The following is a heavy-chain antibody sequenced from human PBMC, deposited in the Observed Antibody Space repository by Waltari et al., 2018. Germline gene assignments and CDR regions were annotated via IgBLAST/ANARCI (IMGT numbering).Heavy chain of an antibody. CDR1: GFTFSSYG. V-gene: IGHV3-30*18. Sequence: QVQLVESGGGVVQPGRSLRLSCAASGFTFSSYGMHWVRQAPGKGLGWVAVISYDGSNKYYADSVKGRFTISRDNSKNTLYLQMNSLRAEDTAVYYCAKASPEILAAAFDYWGQGTLVTVSS. D-gene: IGHD6-13*01. CDR2: ISYDGSNK. CDR3: AKASPEILAAAFDY. J-gene: IGHJ4*02.